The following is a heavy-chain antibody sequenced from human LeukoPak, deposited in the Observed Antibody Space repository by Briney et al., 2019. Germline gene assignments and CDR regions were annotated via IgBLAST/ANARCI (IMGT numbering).Heavy chain of an antibody. V-gene: IGHV3-53*01. CDR1: GFTVSSNY. CDR3: ARAYSGYALDY. J-gene: IGHJ4*02. D-gene: IGHD5-12*01. CDR2: IYSGGST. Sequence: GGSLRLSCAASGFTVSSNYMSWVRRAPGKGLEWVSVIYSGGSTYYADSVKGRFTISRDNCKHTLYLQMNSLRAEDTAVYYCARAYSGYALDYWGQGTLVTVSS.